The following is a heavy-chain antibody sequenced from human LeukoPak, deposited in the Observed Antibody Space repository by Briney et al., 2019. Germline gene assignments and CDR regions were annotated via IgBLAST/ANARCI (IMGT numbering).Heavy chain of an antibody. Sequence: ASVTVSCKASGGTFSNYAISWVRQTPGQGLEWMGGIIPSFGTPNYAQRFQGRVTITADKSTSTAYMELSRLRSDDTALYYCARTLYIAAVPGGFDYWGQGTLITVSS. CDR3: ARTLYIAAVPGGFDY. CDR1: GGTFSNYA. CDR2: IIPSFGTP. V-gene: IGHV1-69*06. D-gene: IGHD6-13*01. J-gene: IGHJ4*02.